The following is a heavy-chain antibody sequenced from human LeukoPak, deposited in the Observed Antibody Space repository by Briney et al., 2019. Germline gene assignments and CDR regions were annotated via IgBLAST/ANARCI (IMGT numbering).Heavy chain of an antibody. D-gene: IGHD6-13*01. J-gene: IGHJ4*02. CDR3: ARTSGYGSSWHSY. CDR2: INVYNDDT. V-gene: IGHV1-18*01. CDR1: GYTFTSYD. Sequence: ASVKVSCKASGYTFTSYDINWVRQAPGQGLEWMGWINVYNDDTKYAQQHQGRVTVTTDTSTSTAYMELRSLRSDDTAVYYCARTSGYGSSWHSYWGQGTLVTVSS.